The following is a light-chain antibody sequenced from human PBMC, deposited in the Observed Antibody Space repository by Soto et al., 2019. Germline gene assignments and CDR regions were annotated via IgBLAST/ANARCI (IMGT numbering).Light chain of an antibody. CDR3: SSYTGSSDV. CDR2: EVS. J-gene: IGLJ1*01. CDR1: GSDVGDYNY. V-gene: IGLV2-8*01. Sequence: QSVLTQPPSASGSPGQSVTISCTGTGSDVGDYNYVSWYQQHPGKAPKLMIYEVSKRPSGVPDRFSGSKSGNTASLTVSGLQAEDEANYYCSSYTGSSDVFGTGTKATVL.